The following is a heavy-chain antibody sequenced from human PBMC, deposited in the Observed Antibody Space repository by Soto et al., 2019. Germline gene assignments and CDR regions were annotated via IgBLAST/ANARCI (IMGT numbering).Heavy chain of an antibody. D-gene: IGHD3-16*02. J-gene: IGHJ4*02. CDR1: GFTFSSYA. V-gene: IGHV3-23*01. CDR3: ANDLGVDIWGSYRPMPPPLDY. CDR2: ISGSGGST. Sequence: EVQLLESGGGLVQPGGSLRLSCAASGFTFSSYAMSWVRQAPGKGLEWVSAISGSGGSTYYADSVKGRFTISRDNSKNTLYRQMNGLRAEDTAVYYCANDLGVDIWGSYRPMPPPLDYWGQGTLVTVSS.